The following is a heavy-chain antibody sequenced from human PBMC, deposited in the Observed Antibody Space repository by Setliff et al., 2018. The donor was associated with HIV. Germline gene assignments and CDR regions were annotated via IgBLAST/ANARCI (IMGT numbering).Heavy chain of an antibody. J-gene: IGHJ4*02. Sequence: GGSLRLSCAASGFTFSSYAMAWVRPAPGKGLEWVSAISGSGGSTYYADSVKGRFTISRDKSKNTVYLQMYSLRAEDTALYYCAKDRVGYCSSISCPGGFDYWGQGTLVTVSS. D-gene: IGHD2-2*03. CDR3: AKDRVGYCSSISCPGGFDY. CDR1: GFTFSSYA. V-gene: IGHV3-23*01. CDR2: ISGSGGST.